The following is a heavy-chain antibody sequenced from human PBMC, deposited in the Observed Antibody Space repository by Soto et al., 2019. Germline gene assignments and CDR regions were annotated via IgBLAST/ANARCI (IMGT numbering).Heavy chain of an antibody. Sequence: GGSLRLSCGAPGVTFKDYGMHWVRQAPGKGLEWVAVISYDGKQTYYADSVKGRFTISKDKSKRTLFLQMNSLRVDDTAVYYCARDGWGSNWYFDLWGRGTLVSVSS. J-gene: IGHJ2*01. D-gene: IGHD3-16*01. CDR1: GVTFKDYG. V-gene: IGHV3-30*03. CDR2: ISYDGKQT. CDR3: ARDGWGSNWYFDL.